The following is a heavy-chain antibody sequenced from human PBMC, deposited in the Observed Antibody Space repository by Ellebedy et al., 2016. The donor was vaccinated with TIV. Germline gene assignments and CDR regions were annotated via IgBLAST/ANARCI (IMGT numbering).Heavy chain of an antibody. CDR2: IKIDGSEK. V-gene: IGHV3-7*01. Sequence: PGGSLRLSCAASGFTFSSYCMSWVRQAPGKGLEWVANIKIDGSEKNYVDYVKGRFTISRDNAKNSLYLQMNSLRVEDTAVYYCARDPKRYYDYDGDFDYWGQGTLVTVSS. CDR1: GFTFSSYC. J-gene: IGHJ4*02. CDR3: ARDPKRYYDYDGDFDY. D-gene: IGHD3-16*01.